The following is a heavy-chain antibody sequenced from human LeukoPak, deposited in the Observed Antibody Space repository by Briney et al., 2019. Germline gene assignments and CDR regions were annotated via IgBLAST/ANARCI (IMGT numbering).Heavy chain of an antibody. V-gene: IGHV3-21*01. Sequence: GGSLRLSCAASGFTFSSYSMNWVRQAPGKGLEWVSSISSSSSYIYYADSVKGRFTISRDNAKNSLYLQMNSLRAEDTAVYYCARVKTAVAGTVPSNWFDPWGQGTLVTVSS. CDR2: ISSSSSYI. CDR1: GFTFSSYS. J-gene: IGHJ5*02. D-gene: IGHD6-19*01. CDR3: ARVKTAVAGTVPSNWFDP.